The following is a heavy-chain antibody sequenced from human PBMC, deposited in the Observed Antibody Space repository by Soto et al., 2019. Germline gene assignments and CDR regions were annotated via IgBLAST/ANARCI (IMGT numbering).Heavy chain of an antibody. D-gene: IGHD6-19*01. J-gene: IGHJ4*02. CDR3: ANDPPDRGWTFEY. Sequence: QVQLVESGGGVVQPGGYLRLSCAASGCAFSRHAMHWVRQAPGKGLEWVAMIWNDGSNKYYAESVKGRFTTSRDNSKNTLYLQMHSLRVVDKAVYYCANDPPDRGWTFEYWGQGAPLTVSS. CDR2: IWNDGSNK. V-gene: IGHV3-33*06. CDR1: GCAFSRHA.